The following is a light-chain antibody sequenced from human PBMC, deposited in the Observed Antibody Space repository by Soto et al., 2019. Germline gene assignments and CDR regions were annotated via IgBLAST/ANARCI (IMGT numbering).Light chain of an antibody. V-gene: IGKV3-15*01. CDR3: QQYNNWPSWT. CDR1: QSVSSD. J-gene: IGKJ1*01. CDR2: GAS. Sequence: EIVMTQSPATLYVSPGDRVILSCRASQSVSSDLAWYHHNSGQAPRLPIYGASTRATGIPARFSGSGFGTEFTLTISSLQSEDFAVYYCQQYNNWPSWTFGQGTKVDI.